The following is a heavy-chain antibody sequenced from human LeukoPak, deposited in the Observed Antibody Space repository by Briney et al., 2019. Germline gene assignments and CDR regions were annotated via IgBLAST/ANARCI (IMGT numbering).Heavy chain of an antibody. CDR1: GFTFNSYT. CDR2: IDRSGTTI. D-gene: IGHD3-9*01. Sequence: GGSLRLSCAASGFTFNSYTMNWVRQAPGKGLEWASYIDRSGTTIHYADSVKGRFTISWDNAKKSLYLQMNSLRAEDTAVYYCARSGKIYFDWLLDYWGQGTLVTVSS. V-gene: IGHV3-48*04. J-gene: IGHJ4*02. CDR3: ARSGKIYFDWLLDY.